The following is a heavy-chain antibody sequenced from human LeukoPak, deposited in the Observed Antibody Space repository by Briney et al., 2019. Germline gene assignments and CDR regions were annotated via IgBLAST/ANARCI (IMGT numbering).Heavy chain of an antibody. CDR3: ARAGDRGSHIDF. CDR2: TYSGGST. J-gene: IGHJ4*02. Sequence: GGSLRLSCAASGFPVTTKDMTWIRQAPGKGLEWVSVTYSGGSTFFADFVNGRFSISRDQSQNTLYLQMNSLSANDTAVYCCARAGDRGSHIDFWGQGTLVTVSS. CDR1: GFPVTTKD. V-gene: IGHV3-66*01. D-gene: IGHD1-26*01.